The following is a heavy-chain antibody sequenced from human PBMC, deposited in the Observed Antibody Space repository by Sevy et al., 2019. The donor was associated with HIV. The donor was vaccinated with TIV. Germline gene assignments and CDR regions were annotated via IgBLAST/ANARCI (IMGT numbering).Heavy chain of an antibody. V-gene: IGHV1-2*02. Sequence: ASVKVSCKASGYTFTGYYMHWVRQAPGQGLEWMGWINPNSDGTNYAQKFQGRVTMTRDTSISTAYMELSRLRSDDTAVYYCARGGDFWSGYQNFDYWGQGTLVTVSS. CDR2: INPNSDGT. J-gene: IGHJ4*02. CDR1: GYTFTGYY. D-gene: IGHD3-3*01. CDR3: ARGGDFWSGYQNFDY.